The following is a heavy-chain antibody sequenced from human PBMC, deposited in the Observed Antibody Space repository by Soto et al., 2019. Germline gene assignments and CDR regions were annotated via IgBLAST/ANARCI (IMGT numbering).Heavy chain of an antibody. CDR2: IYYSGST. CDR3: ARDSITYYHDSSGPPAYYYGMDV. J-gene: IGHJ6*02. CDR1: GGSISSYY. V-gene: IGHV4-59*01. D-gene: IGHD3-22*01. Sequence: PSETLSLTCTVSGGSISSYYWSWIRQPPGKGLEWIGYIYYSGSTNYNPSLKSRVTISVDTSKNQFSLKLSSVTAADTAVYYCARDSITYYHDSSGPPAYYYGMDVWGQGTTVTVSS.